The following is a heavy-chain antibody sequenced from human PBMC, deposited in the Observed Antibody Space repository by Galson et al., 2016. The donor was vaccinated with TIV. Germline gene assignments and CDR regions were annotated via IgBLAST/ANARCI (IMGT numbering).Heavy chain of an antibody. CDR1: GFSLSRSRLC. Sequence: PALVNPTQTLTLTCTFSGFSLSRSRLCVTWMRQPPGKALEWLARIDGDDDTYYNNFLATRLFITKDTSRNQVVLTLTNLDPADTATYHCARASSDDFYNYGMDVWGQGTTVTVS. J-gene: IGHJ6*02. V-gene: IGHV2-70*11. CDR2: IDGDDDT. CDR3: ARASSDDFYNYGMDV. D-gene: IGHD6-19*01.